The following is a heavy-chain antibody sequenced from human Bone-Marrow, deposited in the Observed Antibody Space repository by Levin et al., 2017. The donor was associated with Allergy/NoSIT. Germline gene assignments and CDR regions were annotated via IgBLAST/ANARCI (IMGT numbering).Heavy chain of an antibody. J-gene: IGHJ3*01. CDR3: ARGYSSSWSSRGSLPV. D-gene: IGHD6-13*01. V-gene: IGHV4-4*08. Sequence: NPSETLSLTCSVSGASISNYYWNWIRQSPGQGLEWIGYISHSGGTNYNPSLNSRVTISLDTSKSQFSLILNSVTAADTAVYYCARGYSSSWSSRGSLPVWGLGTLVIVSS. CDR2: ISHSGGT. CDR1: GASISNYY.